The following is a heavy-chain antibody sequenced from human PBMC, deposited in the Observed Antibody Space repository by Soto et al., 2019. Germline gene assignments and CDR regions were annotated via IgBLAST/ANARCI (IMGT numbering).Heavy chain of an antibody. CDR3: ARVHIAAAGRGGYYGMDV. J-gene: IGHJ6*02. V-gene: IGHV4-38-2*01. Sequence: PSETLSLTCAVSGYSISSGYYWGWIRQPPGKGLEWIGSIYHSGSTYYNPSLKSRVTISVDTSKNQFSLKLSSVTAADTAVYYCARVHIAAAGRGGYYGMDVWGQGTTVPVYS. D-gene: IGHD6-13*01. CDR1: GYSISSGYY. CDR2: IYHSGST.